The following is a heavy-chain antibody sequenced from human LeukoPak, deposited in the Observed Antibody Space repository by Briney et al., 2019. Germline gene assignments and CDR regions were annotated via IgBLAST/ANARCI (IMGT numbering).Heavy chain of an antibody. V-gene: IGHV3-21*01. Sequence: GGSLRLSCAASGFTFSSYSMNWVRQAPGKGLEWVSSISSSSSYIYYADSVKGRFTTSRDNAKNSLYLQMNSLRAEDTAVYYCARGPSGYHNPGGQGTLVTVSS. CDR1: GFTFSSYS. CDR2: ISSSSSYI. CDR3: ARGPSGYHNP. D-gene: IGHD5-12*01. J-gene: IGHJ4*02.